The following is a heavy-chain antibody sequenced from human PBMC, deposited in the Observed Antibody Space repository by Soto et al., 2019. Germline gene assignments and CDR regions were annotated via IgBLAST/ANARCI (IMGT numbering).Heavy chain of an antibody. CDR3: ARDAPYPQGKWLNLDL. Sequence: PSETLSLTCTVSGGSISSSSYYWGWIRQPPGKGLEWIGSIYYSGSTYYNPSLKSRFTISRDNAKNSLYLQMNSLRAEDTALYYCARDAPYPQGKWLNLDLWGQGTLVTVSS. D-gene: IGHD5-12*01. J-gene: IGHJ5*02. V-gene: IGHV4-39*02. CDR2: IYYSGST. CDR1: GGSISSSSYY.